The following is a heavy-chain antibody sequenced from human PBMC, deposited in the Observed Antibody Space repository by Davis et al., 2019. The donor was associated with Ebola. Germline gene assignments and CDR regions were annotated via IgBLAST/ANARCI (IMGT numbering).Heavy chain of an antibody. CDR1: GGSISSHY. Sequence: PSETLSLTCTVSGGSISSHYWSWIRQLAGKGLEWIGRIYTSGTTNYHPSLKSRVTMSVDTSKNQFSLRLSSVTAADTAVYYCVRDGCPGGSCYCGDYWGQGTLVTVSS. J-gene: IGHJ4*02. D-gene: IGHD2-15*01. V-gene: IGHV4-4*07. CDR3: VRDGCPGGSCYCGDY. CDR2: IYTSGTT.